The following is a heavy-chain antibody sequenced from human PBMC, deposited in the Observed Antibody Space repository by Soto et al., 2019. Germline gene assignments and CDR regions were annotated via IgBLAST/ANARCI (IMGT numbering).Heavy chain of an antibody. J-gene: IGHJ4*02. CDR3: ARDGWYSSSWYYFDY. Sequence: QVQLVESGGGVVQPGRSLRLSCAASGFTFSSYGMHWVRQAPGKGLEWVAVIWYDGSNKYYADSVKGRFTISRDNSKNKLYLQMNSLRAEDTAVYYCARDGWYSSSWYYFDYWGQGTLVTVSS. D-gene: IGHD6-13*01. V-gene: IGHV3-33*01. CDR2: IWYDGSNK. CDR1: GFTFSSYG.